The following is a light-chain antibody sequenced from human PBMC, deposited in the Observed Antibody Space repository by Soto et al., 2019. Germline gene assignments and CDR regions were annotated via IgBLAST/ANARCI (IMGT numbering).Light chain of an antibody. J-gene: IGKJ1*01. Sequence: IQMTQSPSTLSASVGDRVTITCRASQSMSPWLAWYQQKPGKAPKVLIYKTSTLQTGVPSRFSGSGSGTEFTLTTTSLQPDDFATYYCQQYKTYSRTFGQGTKVEI. V-gene: IGKV1-5*03. CDR3: QQYKTYSRT. CDR2: KTS. CDR1: QSMSPW.